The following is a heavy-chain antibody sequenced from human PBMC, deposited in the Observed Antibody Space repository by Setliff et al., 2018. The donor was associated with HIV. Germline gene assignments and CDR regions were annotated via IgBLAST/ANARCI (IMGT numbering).Heavy chain of an antibody. D-gene: IGHD3-10*01. Sequence: NLSLTCTVSGGSISSYYWSWIRQSPGKGLEWIGYIYPIGSPDYPSGNTVYNPSFRSRVTLSLDTSKNQFSLKLTSVIAADAAVYYCTGDYNSGSHRFDYWGQGTPVTVSS. CDR1: GGSISSYY. CDR3: TGDYNSGSHRFDY. V-gene: IGHV4-4*08. J-gene: IGHJ4*02. CDR2: IYPIGSPDYPSGNT.